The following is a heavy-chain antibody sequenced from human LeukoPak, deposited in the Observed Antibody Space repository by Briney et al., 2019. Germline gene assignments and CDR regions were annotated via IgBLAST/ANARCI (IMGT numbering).Heavy chain of an antibody. V-gene: IGHV3-33*08. J-gene: IGHJ4*02. CDR2: IWYGGSNK. D-gene: IGHD1-26*01. CDR1: GFTFSSYG. CDR3: ASLKWELLRNDY. Sequence: GGSLRLSCAASGFTFSSYGMHWVRQAPGKGLEWVAVIWYGGSNKYYADSVKGRFTISRDNSKNTLYLQMNSLRAEDTAVYYCASLKWELLRNDYWGQGTLVTVSS.